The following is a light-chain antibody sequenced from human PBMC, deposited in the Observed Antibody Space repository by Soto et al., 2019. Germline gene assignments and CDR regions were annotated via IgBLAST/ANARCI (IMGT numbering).Light chain of an antibody. CDR3: QQRSNLNN. CDR2: DAS. Sequence: EIVLTQSPATLSFSPGERANLSCRASQSVSSYLAWYQQKPGQAPRLLIYDASNRATGIPARFSGSGSGTDFTLTISSLEPEDFAVYYCQQRSNLNNFGQGKRREIK. V-gene: IGKV3-11*01. J-gene: IGKJ5*01. CDR1: QSVSSY.